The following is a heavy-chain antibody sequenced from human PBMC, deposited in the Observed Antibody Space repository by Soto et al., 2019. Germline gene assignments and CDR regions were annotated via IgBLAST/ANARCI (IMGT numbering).Heavy chain of an antibody. V-gene: IGHV4-31*03. Sequence: QVQLQESGPGLVKPSQTLSLTCTVSGGSISSGGYYWSWIRQHPGKGLEWIGYFYYSGSTYYNPSLKSRVTISVDTSKNQFSLKLSSVTAADTAVYYCARGRGRWLRSMSFDIWGQGTMVTVSS. CDR2: FYYSGST. D-gene: IGHD5-12*01. CDR3: ARGRGRWLRSMSFDI. CDR1: GGSISSGGYY. J-gene: IGHJ3*02.